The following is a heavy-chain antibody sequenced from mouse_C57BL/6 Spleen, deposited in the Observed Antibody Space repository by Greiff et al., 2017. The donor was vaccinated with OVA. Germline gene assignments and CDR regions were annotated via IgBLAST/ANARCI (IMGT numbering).Heavy chain of an antibody. Sequence: QVQLQQPGAELVMPGASVKLSCKASGYTFTSYWMHWVKQRPGQGLEWIGEIDPSDSYTNYNQKFKGKSTLTVDKSSSTAYMQLSSLTSEDSAVYYCARSGDGNYVFDYWGQGTTLTVSS. J-gene: IGHJ2*01. CDR2: IDPSDSYT. D-gene: IGHD2-1*01. CDR3: ARSGDGNYVFDY. CDR1: GYTFTSYW. V-gene: IGHV1-69*01.